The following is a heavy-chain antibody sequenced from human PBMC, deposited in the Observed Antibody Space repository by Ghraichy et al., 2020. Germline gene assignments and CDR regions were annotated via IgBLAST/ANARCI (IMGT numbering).Heavy chain of an antibody. V-gene: IGHV1-46*01. CDR3: ARDGKVGSSSLNFDY. J-gene: IGHJ4*02. CDR1: GYTFTSYY. Sequence: ASVKVSCKASGYTFTSYYMHWVRQAPGQGLEWMGIINPSGGSTSYAQKFQGRVTMTRDTSTSTVYMELSSLRSEDTAVYYCARDGKVGSSSLNFDYWGQGTLVTVSS. D-gene: IGHD6-6*01. CDR2: INPSGGST.